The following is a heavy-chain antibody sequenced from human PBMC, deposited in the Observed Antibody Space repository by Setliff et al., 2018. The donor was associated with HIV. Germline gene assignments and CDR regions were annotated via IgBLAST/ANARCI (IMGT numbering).Heavy chain of an antibody. CDR1: GGSLSGYY. D-gene: IGHD3-10*01. Sequence: PSETLSLTCAVYGGSLSGYYWSWVCQSPGRGLEWIGEINQSGNTNFNPSLKSRLIISVDTSKSQFSLKLTSVAAADTALYYCAREGGQGYSGSGSFYPRNFDLWGRGTLGTSPQ. V-gene: IGHV4-34*01. J-gene: IGHJ2*01. CDR2: INQSGNT. CDR3: AREGGQGYSGSGSFYPRNFDL.